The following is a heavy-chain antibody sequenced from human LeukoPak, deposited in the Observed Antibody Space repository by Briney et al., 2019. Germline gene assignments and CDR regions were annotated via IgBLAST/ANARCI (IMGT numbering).Heavy chain of an antibody. J-gene: IGHJ4*02. V-gene: IGHV3-48*03. CDR2: ISGSGRTI. CDR1: GFPFSSYE. Sequence: PGGSLRLSRAASGFPFSSYEMNWVRQAPGKGLEWVSYISGSGRTIDYADSVKGRFTISRDNTKNSVYPQMNSLRAEDTAIYFCVRDAVMSPEVLLTAWDYFDCWGQGTLVTVSS. D-gene: IGHD2-21*01. CDR3: VRDAVMSPEVLLTAWDYFDC.